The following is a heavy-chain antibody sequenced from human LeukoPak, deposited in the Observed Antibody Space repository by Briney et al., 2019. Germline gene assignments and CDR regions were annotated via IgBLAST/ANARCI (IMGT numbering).Heavy chain of an antibody. CDR3: ARTYYDFWSGYYALNWFDP. Sequence: PGESLKISCKGSGYSFTSYWIGWVRQMPGKCLEWMGIIYPGDSDTRYSPSFQGQVTISADKSISTAYLQWSSLKASDTAMYYCARTYYDFWSGYYALNWFDPWGQGNLVTVSS. CDR1: GYSFTSYW. J-gene: IGHJ5*02. V-gene: IGHV5-51*03. CDR2: IYPGDSDT. D-gene: IGHD3-3*01.